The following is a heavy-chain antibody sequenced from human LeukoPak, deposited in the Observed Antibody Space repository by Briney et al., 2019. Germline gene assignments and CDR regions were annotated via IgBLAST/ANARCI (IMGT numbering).Heavy chain of an antibody. V-gene: IGHV4-39*01. J-gene: IGHJ5*02. CDR1: GGSISSYY. CDR2: IYYSGST. CDR3: ARLRAGYSSGWYEA. D-gene: IGHD6-19*01. Sequence: SETLSLTCTVSGGSISSYYWSWIRQPPGKGLEWIGSIYYSGSTYYNPSLKSRVTISVDTSKNQFSLKLSSVTAADTAAYYCARLRAGYSSGWYEAWGQGTLVTVSS.